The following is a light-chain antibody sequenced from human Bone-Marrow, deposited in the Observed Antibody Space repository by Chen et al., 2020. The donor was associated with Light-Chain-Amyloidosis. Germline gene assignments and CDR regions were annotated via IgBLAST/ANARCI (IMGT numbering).Light chain of an antibody. Sequence: QSALTQPASVSGFPGQSITISCPGTSSDVGGDNHVSWYQQHPDKAPKLMIYELTNRPSWVPDRFSGSKSDNTAALTICGLQTEDEADYCCSSYTITSTLVFGSGTRVTVL. CDR1: SSDVGGDNH. CDR2: ELT. V-gene: IGLV2-14*01. CDR3: SSYTITSTLV. J-gene: IGLJ1*01.